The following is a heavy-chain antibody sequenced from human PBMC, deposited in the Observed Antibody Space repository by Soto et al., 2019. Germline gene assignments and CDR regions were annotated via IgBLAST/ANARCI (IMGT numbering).Heavy chain of an antibody. Sequence: PSETLCVRWTVAGGSSGGSGDCWGWIRQPPGKSLEWIGYIYYSGSTNYNPSLKSRVTISVDTSENQFPLKLSSVTAADTAVYYCARDLREQLVGYYYGMDVWGQGTTVTVSS. CDR1: GGSSGGSGDC. CDR3: ARDLREQLVGYYYGMDV. V-gene: IGHV4-39*06. J-gene: IGHJ6*02. CDR2: IYYSGST. D-gene: IGHD6-6*01.